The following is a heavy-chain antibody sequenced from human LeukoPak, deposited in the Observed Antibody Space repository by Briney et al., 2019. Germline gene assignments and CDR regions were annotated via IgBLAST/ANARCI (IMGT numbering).Heavy chain of an antibody. Sequence: GGSLRLSCAASGFTFSSYAMNWVRQTPGKGLEWVSTIRGSGSTTYYADSVKGRFTISRDNFKTTLYLQMNTLRTEDTAVYYCAKDLRGSGWYFDYWGQGTLVAVSS. CDR1: GFTFSSYA. V-gene: IGHV3-23*01. CDR2: IRGSGSTT. CDR3: AKDLRGSGWYFDY. D-gene: IGHD6-19*01. J-gene: IGHJ4*02.